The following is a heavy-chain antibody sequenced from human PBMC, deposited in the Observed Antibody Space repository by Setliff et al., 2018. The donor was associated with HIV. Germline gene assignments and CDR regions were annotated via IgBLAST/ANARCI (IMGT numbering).Heavy chain of an antibody. D-gene: IGHD3-16*01. CDR3: AKHDFGEGSSFDP. CDR1: GQFISDGYY. CDR2: VYHSGKT. V-gene: IGHV4-38-2*02. J-gene: IGHJ5*02. Sequence: LSLTCTVSGQFISDGYYWGWIRQPPGKGLEWIGSVYHSGKTYYNPPLKSRVTMSADTSKNQISLMLRSMTAADTAVYYCAKHDFGEGSSFDPWGQGSLVTVSS.